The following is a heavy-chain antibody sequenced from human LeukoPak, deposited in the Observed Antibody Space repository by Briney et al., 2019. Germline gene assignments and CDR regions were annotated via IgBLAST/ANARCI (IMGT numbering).Heavy chain of an antibody. CDR2: ISSSSTI. J-gene: IGHJ4*02. Sequence: GGSLRLSCAASGFTFSSYSMNWVRQAPGKGLEWVSYISSSSTIYYADSVKGRFTISRDNAKNSLYLQMNSLRAEDTAVYYCARDKYSGYDYDYFDYWGQGTLVTVSS. CDR1: GFTFSSYS. V-gene: IGHV3-48*04. CDR3: ARDKYSGYDYDYFDY. D-gene: IGHD5-12*01.